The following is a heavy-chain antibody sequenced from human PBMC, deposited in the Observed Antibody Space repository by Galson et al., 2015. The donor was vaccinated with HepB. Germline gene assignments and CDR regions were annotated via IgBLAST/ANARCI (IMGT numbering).Heavy chain of an antibody. V-gene: IGHV3-74*01. J-gene: IGHJ6*02. D-gene: IGHD1-26*01. CDR2: INSDGRST. CDR3: ARGYSGGMDL. Sequence: SLRLSCAPAGFTFTCYWMHCVRQSPGKGLVCISRINSDGRSTNYAGSVMGRFTISRDNAKNTLYLQMNSLRAEDTAVYDCARGYSGGMDLWGQGTTVTVSS. CDR1: GFTFTCYW.